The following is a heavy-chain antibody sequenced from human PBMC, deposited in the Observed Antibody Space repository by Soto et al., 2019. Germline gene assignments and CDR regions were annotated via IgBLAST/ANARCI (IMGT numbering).Heavy chain of an antibody. D-gene: IGHD2-8*01. Sequence: PSETLSLTCTVSGGSISSSSYYWGWIRQPPGKGLEWIGSIYYSGSTYYNPSLKSRVTISVDTSKNQFSLKLSSVTAADTAVYYCARQDGLRMVYANNFDYWGQGTLVTVSS. J-gene: IGHJ4*02. CDR3: ARQDGLRMVYANNFDY. V-gene: IGHV4-39*01. CDR1: GGSISSSSYY. CDR2: IYYSGST.